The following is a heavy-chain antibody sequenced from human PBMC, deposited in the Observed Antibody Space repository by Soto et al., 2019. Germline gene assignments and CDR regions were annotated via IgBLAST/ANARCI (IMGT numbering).Heavy chain of an antibody. V-gene: IGHV2-70*01. CDR3: ARVLKYYYDSSGYYYDGMDV. J-gene: IGHJ6*02. CDR2: IDWDDDK. CDR1: GFSLSTSGMC. Sequence: ASGPTLVNPTQTLTLTCTFSGFSLSTSGMCVSWIRQPPGKALEWLALIDWDDDKYYSTSLKTRLTISKDTSKNQVVLTMTNMDPVDTATYYCARVLKYYYDSSGYYYDGMDVWGQGTTVTVSS. D-gene: IGHD3-22*01.